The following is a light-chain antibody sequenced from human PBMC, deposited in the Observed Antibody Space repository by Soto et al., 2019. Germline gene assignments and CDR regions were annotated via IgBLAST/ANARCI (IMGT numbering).Light chain of an antibody. V-gene: IGKV3-15*01. CDR2: GAS. Sequence: EVVLTQSPATLSLSPGDRATLSCRASQSVSSNLAWYQQKPGQSPRLLIYGASTRATGVSPRFSCSRSGTEFTLTISDVQSEDFAVYYCQQYYNWPPYTFGQGTKLDFK. CDR1: QSVSSN. CDR3: QQYYNWPPYT. J-gene: IGKJ2*01.